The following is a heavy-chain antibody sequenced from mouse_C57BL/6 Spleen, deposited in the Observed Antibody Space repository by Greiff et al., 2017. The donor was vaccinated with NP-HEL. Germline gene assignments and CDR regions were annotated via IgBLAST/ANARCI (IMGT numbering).Heavy chain of an antibody. CDR3: ARERAYYYGSSYVFDY. J-gene: IGHJ2*01. D-gene: IGHD1-1*01. V-gene: IGHV3-6*01. CDR2: ISYDGSN. CDR1: GYSITSGYY. Sequence: EVQLQESGPGLVKPSQSLSLTCSVTGYSITSGYYWNWIRQFPGNKLEWMGYISYDGSNNYNPSLKNRISITRDTSKNQFFLKLNSVTTEDTATYYCARERAYYYGSSYVFDYWGQGTTLTVSS.